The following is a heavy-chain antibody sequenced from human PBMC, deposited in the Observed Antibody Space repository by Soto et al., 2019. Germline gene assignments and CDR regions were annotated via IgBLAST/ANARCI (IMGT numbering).Heavy chain of an antibody. CDR1: SRDSND. D-gene: IGHD5-18*01. CDR3: VSQIRRHPVYYYGMDV. Sequence: SRDSNDWRWIRKQPGKGLEWIGYIYYSGSTYYNPSLTSRVTISVDTSKNQFSLKLSSVTAADTAVYFCVSQIRRHPVYYYGMDVRGQGT. J-gene: IGHJ6*01. CDR2: IYYSGST. V-gene: IGHV4-30-4*06.